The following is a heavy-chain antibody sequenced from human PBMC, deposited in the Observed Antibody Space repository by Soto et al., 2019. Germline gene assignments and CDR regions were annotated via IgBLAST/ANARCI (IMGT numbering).Heavy chain of an antibody. Sequence: SETLSLTCAVYGGSFSGWYWTWIRQPPGKGLEWIGEIHHSGSTNYNPSLKSRVTISVDTSKNQFSLELRSVTAADTAVYYCARGIAAAGTFSGWLDPWGQGTLVTVSS. CDR3: ARGIAAAGTFSGWLDP. J-gene: IGHJ5*02. V-gene: IGHV4-34*01. CDR2: IHHSGST. CDR1: GGSFSGWY. D-gene: IGHD6-13*01.